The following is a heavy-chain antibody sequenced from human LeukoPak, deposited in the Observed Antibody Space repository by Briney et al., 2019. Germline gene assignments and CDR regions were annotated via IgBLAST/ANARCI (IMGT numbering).Heavy chain of an antibody. CDR3: ARGFTTQDHYYYGMDV. Sequence: PSETLSLTCTVSGGSVNSGSYYWSWIRQPAGKGLEWIGSIYTSGSTNYNPSLKSRVPISVDTSKNQFSLKLSSVTAADTAVYYCARGFTTQDHYYYGMDVWGQGTTVTVSS. V-gene: IGHV4-61*02. CDR1: GGSVNSGSYY. J-gene: IGHJ6*02. D-gene: IGHD3-3*01. CDR2: IYTSGST.